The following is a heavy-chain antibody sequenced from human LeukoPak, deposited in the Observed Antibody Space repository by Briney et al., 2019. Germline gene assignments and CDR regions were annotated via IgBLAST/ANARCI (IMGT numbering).Heavy chain of an antibody. CDR1: GGSISNYY. J-gene: IGHJ4*02. Sequence: PSETLSLTCTVSGGSISNYYWSWIRQPPGKGLEWIGEIYHSGSTNYNPSLKSRVTISVDKSKNQFSLKLSSVTAAGTAVYYCAVSIAVAGTYYWGQGTLVTVSS. V-gene: IGHV4-59*12. D-gene: IGHD6-19*01. CDR3: AVSIAVAGTYY. CDR2: IYHSGST.